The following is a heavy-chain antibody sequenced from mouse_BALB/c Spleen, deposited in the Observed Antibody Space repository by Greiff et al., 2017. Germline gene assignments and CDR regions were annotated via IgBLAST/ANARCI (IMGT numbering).Heavy chain of an antibody. CDR2: ISSGGST. CDR1: GFTFSSYA. CDR3: ARSRGYDVYYFDY. D-gene: IGHD2-14*01. Sequence: EVHLVESGGGLVKPGGSLKLSCAASGFTFSSYAMSWVRQTPEKRLEWVASISSGGSTYYPDSVKGRFTISRDNARNILYLQMSSLRSEDTAMYYCARSRGYDVYYFDYWGQGTTLTVSS. V-gene: IGHV5-6-5*01. J-gene: IGHJ2*01.